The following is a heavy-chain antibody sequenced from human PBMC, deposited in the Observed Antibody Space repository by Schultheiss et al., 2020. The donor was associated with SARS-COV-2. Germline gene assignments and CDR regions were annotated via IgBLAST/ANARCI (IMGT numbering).Heavy chain of an antibody. V-gene: IGHV1-18*01. CDR1: GYTFTSYG. CDR2: ISGYNGNT. CDR3: ARHGSGSLP. J-gene: IGHJ4*02. Sequence: ASVKVSCKASGYTFTSYGITWIRQAPGQGLEWVGWISGYNGNTHYAQKLQARLTLTTDTSTSTAYMELGSLTSDDTALYYCARHGSGSLPWGQGTLVTVSS. D-gene: IGHD3-10*01.